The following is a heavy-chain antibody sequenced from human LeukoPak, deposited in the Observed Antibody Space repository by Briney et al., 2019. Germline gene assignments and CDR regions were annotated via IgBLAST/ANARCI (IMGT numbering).Heavy chain of an antibody. J-gene: IGHJ4*02. CDR2: IYYSGST. D-gene: IGHD2-2*01. CDR3: ARISIVVVPAYFDY. Sequence: PSETLSLTCTLSGGSISSSSYQWGWIRQPPGKGLEWFGSIYYSGSTYYNPSLKSRVTVSVDTSKTQFSLKLSSVTAADTAVYYCARISIVVVPAYFDYWGEGTLVTVSS. CDR1: GGSISSSSYQ. V-gene: IGHV4-39*01.